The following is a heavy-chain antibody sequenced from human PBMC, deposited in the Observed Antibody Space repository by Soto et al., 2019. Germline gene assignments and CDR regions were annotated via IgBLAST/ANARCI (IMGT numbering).Heavy chain of an antibody. CDR3: ARDGWDSTYYYYYYMDV. J-gene: IGHJ6*03. D-gene: IGHD6-19*01. V-gene: IGHV1-3*01. CDR1: GYTFTSYA. CDR2: INAGNGNT. Sequence: ASVKVSCKASGYTFTSYAMHWVRQAPGQRLEWMGWINAGNGNTKYSQKFQGRVTITRDTSASTAYMELSSLRSEDTAVYYCARDGWDSTYYYYYYMDVWGEGTTVTVSS.